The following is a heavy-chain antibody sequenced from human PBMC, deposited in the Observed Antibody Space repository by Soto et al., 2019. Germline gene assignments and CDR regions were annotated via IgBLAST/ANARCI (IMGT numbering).Heavy chain of an antibody. CDR3: AREFLSYVRIDSSLVY. J-gene: IGHJ4*02. CDR1: GDSVSGNSAA. CDR2: TYYRSRWYN. V-gene: IGHV6-1*01. D-gene: IGHD5-18*01. Sequence: PSQTLSLTCAISGDSVSGNSAAWNWIRQSPSRGLEWLGRTYYRSRWYNDHAVSVKSRITVTPDTSKNQFSLHLNSVTPEDTAVYYCAREFLSYVRIDSSLVYWGLGALVTFSS.